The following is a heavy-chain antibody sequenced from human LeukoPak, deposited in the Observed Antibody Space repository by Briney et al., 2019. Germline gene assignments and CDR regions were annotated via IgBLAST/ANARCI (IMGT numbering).Heavy chain of an antibody. J-gene: IGHJ4*02. D-gene: IGHD3-10*01. CDR3: ARDRANYGSGSSSFDY. V-gene: IGHV3-21*01. CDR2: ISSSSSYI. CDR1: GFTFSSYS. Sequence: PGGSLRLSCAASGFTFSSYSMNWVRQAPGKGLGWASSISSSSSYIYYADSVKGRFTISRDNTKNSLYLQMNSLRAEDTAVYYCARDRANYGSGSSSFDYWGQGTLVTVSS.